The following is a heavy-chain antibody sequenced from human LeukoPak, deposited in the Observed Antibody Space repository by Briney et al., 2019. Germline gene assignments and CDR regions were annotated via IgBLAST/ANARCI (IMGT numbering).Heavy chain of an antibody. CDR3: ARDVGFIVGATPGAFDI. V-gene: IGHV3-66*01. D-gene: IGHD1-26*01. Sequence: PGGSLRLSCAASGFTVSSNYMTWVRQAPGKGLEWVSVIYSGGNTYYADSVKGRFTISRDNTKNTLYLQMNSPRADDTAVYYCARDVGFIVGATPGAFDIWGQGTMVTVSS. CDR2: IYSGGNT. CDR1: GFTVSSNY. J-gene: IGHJ3*02.